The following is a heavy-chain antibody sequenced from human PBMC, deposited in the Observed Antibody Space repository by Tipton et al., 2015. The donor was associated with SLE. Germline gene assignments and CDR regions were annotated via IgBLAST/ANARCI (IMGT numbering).Heavy chain of an antibody. CDR1: GGSISSYY. D-gene: IGHD4-17*01. Sequence: TLSLTCTVSGGSISSYYWSWIRQPAGKGLDWSGRIYTSGSTNYNPPPTSRVTISVDTSTNQFSLKLSSVTAADTAVYYCARVPYYDYGDEVYAFDIWGQGTMVTVSS. CDR3: ARVPYYDYGDEVYAFDI. J-gene: IGHJ3*02. CDR2: IYTSGST. V-gene: IGHV4-4*07.